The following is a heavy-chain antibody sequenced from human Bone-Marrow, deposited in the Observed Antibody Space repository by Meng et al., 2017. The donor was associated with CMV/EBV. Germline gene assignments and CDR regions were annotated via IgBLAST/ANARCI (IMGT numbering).Heavy chain of an antibody. J-gene: IGHJ3*02. CDR3: SRGSPKTSTYVFDI. CDR2: IKSKTGGGTI. D-gene: IGHD3-10*01. V-gene: IGHV3-15*01. CDR1: GFTFSNAW. Sequence: GESLKISCAASGFTFSNAWMSWVRQAPGKGLEWVGRIKSKTGGGTIDYAAPVIGRFTISRDDSKNTLYLQMNSLRPEDTAVYYCSRGSPKTSTYVFDIWGQGTMVSVSS.